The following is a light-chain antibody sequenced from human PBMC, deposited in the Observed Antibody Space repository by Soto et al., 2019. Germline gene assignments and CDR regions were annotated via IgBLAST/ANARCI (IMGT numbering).Light chain of an antibody. CDR1: SAHAATSNF. CDR2: DVT. CDR3: QSYDSSLSALYV. V-gene: IGLV2-14*03. Sequence: QSVLTQPASVSGSPGQPITISCTGISAHAATSNFVSWYQHHPGKAPRLILYDVTHRPSGISNRFSGSKSGDSASLTISGLQAEDEAHYYCQSYDSSLSALYVFGTGTKVTVL. J-gene: IGLJ1*01.